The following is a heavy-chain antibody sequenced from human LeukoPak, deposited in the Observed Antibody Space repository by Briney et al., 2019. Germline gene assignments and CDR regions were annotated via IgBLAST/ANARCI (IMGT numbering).Heavy chain of an antibody. Sequence: SSETLSLTCTVSGGSISSYYWSWIRQPAGKGLEWIGRIYTSGSTNYNPSLKSRVTMSVDTSKNQFSLKLSSVTAADTAVYYCARGDGRYYDILTGYYSDYYGMDVWGQGTTVTVSS. D-gene: IGHD3-9*01. V-gene: IGHV4-4*07. CDR2: IYTSGST. CDR1: GGSISSYY. J-gene: IGHJ6*02. CDR3: ARGDGRYYDILTGYYSDYYGMDV.